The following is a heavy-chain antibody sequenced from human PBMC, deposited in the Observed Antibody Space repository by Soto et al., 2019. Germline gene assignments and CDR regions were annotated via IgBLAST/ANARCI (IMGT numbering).Heavy chain of an antibody. D-gene: IGHD5-18*01. V-gene: IGHV3-15*07. CDR2: IKSNTDGGTT. Sequence: PGGSLRLSCAVSGVTLTNVWMNWVRQAPGKGPEWVGRIKSNTDGGTTDYAAPVKGRFTVSRDDSENTLYLQMNSLKTEDTAGYYCSHGYYQYFNSWGQGTLVTVSS. J-gene: IGHJ4*02. CDR3: SHGYYQYFNS. CDR1: GVTLTNVW.